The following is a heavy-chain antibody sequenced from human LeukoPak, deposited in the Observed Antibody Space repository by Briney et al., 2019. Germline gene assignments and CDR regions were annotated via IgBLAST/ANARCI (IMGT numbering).Heavy chain of an antibody. CDR2: IYTSGST. D-gene: IGHD6-6*01. V-gene: IGHV4-61*02. CDR3: ARAEYEYSSSSLDY. Sequence: PSETLSLTCTVSGGSISSGSYYWSWIRQPAGKGLEWIGRIYTSGSTNYNPSLKSRVTISVDTSKNQFSLKLSSVTAADTAVYYCARAEYEYSSSSLDYWGQGTLVTVSS. J-gene: IGHJ4*02. CDR1: GGSISSGSYY.